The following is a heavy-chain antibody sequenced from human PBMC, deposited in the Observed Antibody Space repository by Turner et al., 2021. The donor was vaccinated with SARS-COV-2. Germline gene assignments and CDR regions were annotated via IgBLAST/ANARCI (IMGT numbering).Heavy chain of an antibody. J-gene: IGHJ4*02. CDR2: FDPEDGET. CDR1: GYTLIELS. CDR3: ATGYAYCGGDCSIHY. D-gene: IGHD2-21*02. Sequence: VRLVRSGAEVRKLGAQGKVSGRFSGYTLIELSMHWVRQAPGKGLEWMGGFDPEDGETIYAQKFQGRVTMTEDTSTDTAYMELSSLRSEDTAVYYCATGYAYCGGDCSIHYWGQGTLVTVSS. V-gene: IGHV1-24*01.